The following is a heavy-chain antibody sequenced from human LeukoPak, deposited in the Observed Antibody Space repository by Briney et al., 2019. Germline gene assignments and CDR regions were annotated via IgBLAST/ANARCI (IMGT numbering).Heavy chain of an antibody. CDR2: IYYSGST. Sequence: PAETLSLTCTVSGGSISSSSYYRGWIRQPPGKGLEWIGSIYYSGSTYYNPSLKSRVTISVDTSKNQFSLKLSSVTAADTAVYYCARRGPPRTMLRGVKSGWFDPWGQGTLVTVSS. V-gene: IGHV4-39*07. CDR1: GGSISSSSYY. J-gene: IGHJ5*02. D-gene: IGHD3-10*01. CDR3: ARRGPPRTMLRGVKSGWFDP.